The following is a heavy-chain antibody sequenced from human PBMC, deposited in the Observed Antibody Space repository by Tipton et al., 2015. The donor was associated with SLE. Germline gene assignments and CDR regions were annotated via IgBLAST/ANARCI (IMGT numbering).Heavy chain of an antibody. J-gene: IGHJ4*02. CDR3: ARGYSGYDYVDY. D-gene: IGHD5-12*01. CDR1: GFTFSSYE. CDR2: ISSSGSTI. Sequence: PRLSCAASGFTFSSYEMNWVRQAPGKGLEWVSYISSSGSTIYYADSVKGRFTISRDNAKNSLYLQMNSLRVEDTAVYYCARGYSGYDYVDYWGQGTLVTVSS. V-gene: IGHV3-48*03.